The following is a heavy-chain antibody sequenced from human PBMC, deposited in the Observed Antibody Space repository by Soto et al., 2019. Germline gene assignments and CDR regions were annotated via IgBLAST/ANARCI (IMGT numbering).Heavy chain of an antibody. V-gene: IGHV3-21*01. CDR1: GFSFSNYG. CDR2: ISSSSSYI. J-gene: IGHJ5*02. Sequence: EVQLVESGGGLVKPGGSLRLSCAASGFSFSNYGMNWVRQAPGKGLEWVSSISSSSSYISYADSVKGRFTISRDNAKNSVYRQMTSLRAEDTAVYYCARSDCTSTSCYVVWFDPWGQGTLVTVSS. D-gene: IGHD2-2*01. CDR3: ARSDCTSTSCYVVWFDP.